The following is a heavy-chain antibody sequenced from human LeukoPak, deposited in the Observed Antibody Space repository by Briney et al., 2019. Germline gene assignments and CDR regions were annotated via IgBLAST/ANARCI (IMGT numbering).Heavy chain of an antibody. D-gene: IGHD2-8*02. CDR1: GLFFSDVW. J-gene: IGHJ4*02. CDR3: AAGYRWLTDF. Sequence: QPGGSLRLSCAGTGLFFSDVWMNWFRQAPGKGLEWVANIEKDGSEKNYVDSVKGRFTISRDNAKNSLHLEMNSLRGEDTAVYYCAAGYRWLTDFWGQGTLVTVSS. V-gene: IGHV3-7*01. CDR2: IEKDGSEK.